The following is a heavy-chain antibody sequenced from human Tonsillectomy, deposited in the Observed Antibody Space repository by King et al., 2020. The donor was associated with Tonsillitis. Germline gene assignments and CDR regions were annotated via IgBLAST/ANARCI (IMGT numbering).Heavy chain of an antibody. V-gene: IGHV3-23*04. CDR3: AKGYASTWYGTAGYYFGMDV. CDR2: ISGSGDNT. Sequence: VQLVESGGGLVQPGGSPRLSCAASGFTFSSHAMSWVRQAPGKGLEWVSAISGSGDNTYYADSVKGRFTISRDNSKNMLTLKMNSLRVEDTAVYYCAKGYASTWYGTAGYYFGMDVWGQGTTVIVSS. D-gene: IGHD6-13*01. CDR1: GFTFSSHA. J-gene: IGHJ6*02.